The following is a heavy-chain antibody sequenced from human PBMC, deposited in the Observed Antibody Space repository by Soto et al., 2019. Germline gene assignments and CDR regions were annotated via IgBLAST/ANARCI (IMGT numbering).Heavy chain of an antibody. CDR1: GDSGFSFSSYG. Sequence: QVHLVESGGGVVQPGGSLRLSCAASGDSGFSFSSYGIHWVRQAPGKGLEWVSVISYDGSNRHFADSVKGRFAVSRDDAMHTVYLQMNALRPEDTGVYYCAKDRMVRSYWYGMDVWGQGTTVPVSS. CDR2: ISYDGSNR. D-gene: IGHD2-8*02. J-gene: IGHJ6*02. V-gene: IGHV3-30*18. CDR3: AKDRMVRSYWYGMDV.